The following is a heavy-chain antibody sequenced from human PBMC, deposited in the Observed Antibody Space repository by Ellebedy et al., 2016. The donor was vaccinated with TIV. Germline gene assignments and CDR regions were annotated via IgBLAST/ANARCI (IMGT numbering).Heavy chain of an antibody. J-gene: IGHJ1*01. CDR2: ISYYGSGR. D-gene: IGHD3-9*01. CDR1: GFTFSDSY. CDR3: ATDGGRWFDWDFQQ. V-gene: IGHV3-30*03. Sequence: PGGSLRLSCAASGFTFSDSYMSWILQAPGKGLEWVAVISYYGSGRYADSVKGRFTISRDNSKNTVFLQMNSLRAEDTAVYYWATDGGRWFDWDFQQWGQGTLVIVSA.